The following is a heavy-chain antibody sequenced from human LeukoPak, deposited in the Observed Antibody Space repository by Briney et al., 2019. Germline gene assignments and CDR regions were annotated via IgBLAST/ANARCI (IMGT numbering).Heavy chain of an antibody. D-gene: IGHD6-19*01. J-gene: IGHJ4*02. CDR3: ARAHRSGWSSPFDY. V-gene: IGHV3-23*01. CDR1: GFTFNTYA. Sequence: GGSLRLSCAASGFTFNTYAMSWVRQAPWERLQWVSGISDSGGNTYYADSVRGRFTISRDNSKNTLYLQMNSLRAEDTAVYYCARAHRSGWSSPFDYWGQGTLVTASS. CDR2: ISDSGGNT.